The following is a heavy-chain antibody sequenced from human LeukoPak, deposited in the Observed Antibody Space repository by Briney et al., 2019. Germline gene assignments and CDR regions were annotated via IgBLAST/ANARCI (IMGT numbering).Heavy chain of an antibody. V-gene: IGHV3-48*04. D-gene: IGHD6-19*01. CDR3: ASASRIAVAGTHYYYYYYMDV. Sequence: PGGTLRLSCAASGFTFSSHGMNWVRQAPGKGLEWVSYISSSGSTIYYADSVKGRFTISRDNAKNSLYLQMNSLRAEDTAVYYCASASRIAVAGTHYYYYYYMDVWGKGTTVTISS. CDR2: ISSSGSTI. J-gene: IGHJ6*03. CDR1: GFTFSSHG.